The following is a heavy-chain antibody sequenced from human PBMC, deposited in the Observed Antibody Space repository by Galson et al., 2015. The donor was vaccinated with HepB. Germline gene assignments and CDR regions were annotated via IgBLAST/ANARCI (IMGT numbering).Heavy chain of an antibody. CDR3: ARDLDYGDGILGYYYGMDV. Sequence: SLRLSCAASGFTFSSYSMNWVRQAPGKGLEWVSSISSSSSYIYYADSVKGRFTISRDNAKNSLYLQMNSLRAEDTAVYYCARDLDYGDGILGYYYGMDVWGQGTTVTVSS. V-gene: IGHV3-21*01. CDR2: ISSSSSYI. D-gene: IGHD4-17*01. CDR1: GFTFSSYS. J-gene: IGHJ6*02.